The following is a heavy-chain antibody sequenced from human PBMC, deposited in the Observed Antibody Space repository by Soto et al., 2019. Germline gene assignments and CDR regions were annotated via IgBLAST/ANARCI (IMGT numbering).Heavy chain of an antibody. CDR3: AKVKGDGYNYPDAFDI. CDR1: GFTFSSYA. J-gene: IGHJ3*02. Sequence: GGSLRLSCAASGFTFSSYAMSWVRQAPGKGLEWVSAISGSGGSTYYADSVKGRFTISRDNSKNTLHLQMNSLRAEDTAVYYCAKVKGDGYNYPDAFDIWGQGTMVTVSS. CDR2: ISGSGGST. D-gene: IGHD5-12*01. V-gene: IGHV3-23*01.